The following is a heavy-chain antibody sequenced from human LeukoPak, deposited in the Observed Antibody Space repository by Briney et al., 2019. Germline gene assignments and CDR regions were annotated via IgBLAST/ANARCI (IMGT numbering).Heavy chain of an antibody. Sequence: SETLSLTCAVSGGSISSSNWWSWVRQPPGKGLEWIGEIYHSGSTNYNPSLKSRVTISVDKSKNQFSLKLSSVTAADTAVHYCARHLRLVTAFDYWGQGTLVTVSS. CDR2: IYHSGST. V-gene: IGHV4-4*02. J-gene: IGHJ4*02. CDR1: GGSISSSNW. CDR3: ARHLRLVTAFDY. D-gene: IGHD3-9*01.